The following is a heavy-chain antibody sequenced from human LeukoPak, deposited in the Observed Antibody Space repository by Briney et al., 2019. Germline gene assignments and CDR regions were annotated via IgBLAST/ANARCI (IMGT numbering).Heavy chain of an antibody. J-gene: IGHJ4*02. D-gene: IGHD2-2*01. CDR1: GGTFSSYA. V-gene: IGHV1-69*13. CDR3: AITLGYCSSTSCYGQIDY. Sequence: ASVKVSCKASGGTFSSYAISWVRQAPGQGLEWMGGIIPIFGTANYAQKFQGRVTITADESTSTAYMELSSLRSEDTAVYYCAITLGYCSSTSCYGQIDYWGQGTLVTVSS. CDR2: IIPIFGTA.